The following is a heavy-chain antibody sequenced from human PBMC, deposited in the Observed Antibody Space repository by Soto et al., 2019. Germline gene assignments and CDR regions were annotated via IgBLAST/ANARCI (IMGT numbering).Heavy chain of an antibody. V-gene: IGHV3-72*01. D-gene: IGHD3-10*01. CDR1: GLTLSDHY. CDR2: SRNKVIGYTT. Sequence: GGSLRLSFAASGLTLSDHYMYWVRQTPGKGLEWIGRSRNKVIGYTTEYAASVRGRFTISSDDSKNSLYLQMNSLKTEDTAVYYCAMEGSGPGWAWGQGTLVTVSS. CDR3: AMEGSGPGWA. J-gene: IGHJ5*02.